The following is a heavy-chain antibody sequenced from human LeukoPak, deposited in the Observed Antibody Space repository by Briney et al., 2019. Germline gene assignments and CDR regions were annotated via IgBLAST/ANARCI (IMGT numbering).Heavy chain of an antibody. J-gene: IGHJ6*03. CDR1: GGTFSSYA. D-gene: IGHD2-2*01. V-gene: IGHV1-69*06. Sequence: SVKVSCKASGGTFSSYAISWVRQAPGQGLEWMGGIIPIFGTANYAQKFQGRVTITADKSTSTAYMELSSLRSEDTAVYYCARGADCSSTSCPYYYYYYMDVWGKGTTVTVSS. CDR3: ARGADCSSTSCPYYYYYYMDV. CDR2: IIPIFGTA.